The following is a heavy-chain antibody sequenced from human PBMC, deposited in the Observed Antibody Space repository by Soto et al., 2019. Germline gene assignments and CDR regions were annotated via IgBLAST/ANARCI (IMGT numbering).Heavy chain of an antibody. Sequence: GGSLRLSCAASGFTVISNYMIWVRQAPGKGLEWVSVIYSGGSTYYADSVKGRFTISRDNSKNTLFLQMNSLRDEDTAVYYCARESRFLEWLSLNWFDPWGQGTLVTVSS. D-gene: IGHD3-3*01. CDR3: ARESRFLEWLSLNWFDP. J-gene: IGHJ5*02. CDR2: IYSGGST. V-gene: IGHV3-66*01. CDR1: GFTVISNY.